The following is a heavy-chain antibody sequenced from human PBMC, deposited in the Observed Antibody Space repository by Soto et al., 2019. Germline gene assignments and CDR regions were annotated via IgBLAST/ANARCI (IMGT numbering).Heavy chain of an antibody. V-gene: IGHV4-31*03. CDR2: IYYTGNT. CDR1: GGSISSGGTGSY. CDR3: ASGHDAYKVRY. Sequence: QVQLQESGPGLVKPSQTLSLTCTVSGGSISSGGTGSYWTWIRQLPGKGLEWIGYIYYTGNTYYTPTLKSRPTISIDTSENQFPLNLTSVTDAATAVYFCASGHDAYKVRYWGQGTLVTVSS. D-gene: IGHD1-1*01. J-gene: IGHJ4*02.